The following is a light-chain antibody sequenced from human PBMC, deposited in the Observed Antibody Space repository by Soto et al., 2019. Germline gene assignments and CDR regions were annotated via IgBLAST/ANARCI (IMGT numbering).Light chain of an antibody. Sequence: QSVLTQPASVSGSPGQSITISCTGTSSDVGGYNYVSWYQQHPGKAPKLMIYDVSNRPSGVSNRFSGSKSGNTASLTISGLQGEDEADYYCSSYTSSSSLVVFGTGTKRTVL. CDR1: SSDVGGYNY. J-gene: IGLJ1*01. V-gene: IGLV2-14*01. CDR2: DVS. CDR3: SSYTSSSSLVV.